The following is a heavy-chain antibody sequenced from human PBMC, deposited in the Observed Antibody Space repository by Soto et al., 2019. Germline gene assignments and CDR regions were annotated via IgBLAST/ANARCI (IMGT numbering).Heavy chain of an antibody. J-gene: IGHJ6*03. V-gene: IGHV3-21*01. D-gene: IGHD3-3*01. CDR1: GFTFSSYS. CDR3: ARPIGEITYYDFWSGYYSPHYYYYYYMDV. Sequence: GGSLRLSCAASGFTFSSYSMNWVRQAPGKGLEWVSSISSSSSYIYYADSVKGRFPISRDNAKNSLYLQMNSLRAEDTAVYYCARPIGEITYYDFWSGYYSPHYYYYYYMDVWGKGTTVTVSS. CDR2: ISSSSSYI.